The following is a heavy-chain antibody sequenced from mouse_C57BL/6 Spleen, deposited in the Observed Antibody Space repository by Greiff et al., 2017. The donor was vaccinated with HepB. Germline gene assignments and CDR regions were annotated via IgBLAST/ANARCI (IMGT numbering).Heavy chain of an antibody. D-gene: IGHD2-1*01. J-gene: IGHJ3*01. CDR3: YGKAAY. Sequence: EVQLQQSGPELVKPGASVKISCKASGYTFTDYYMNWVKQSHGKSLEWIGDINPNNGGTSYNQKFKGKATLTVDKSSSTAYMELRSLTSEDSAVYYCYGKAAYWGQGTLVTVSA. V-gene: IGHV1-26*01. CDR1: GYTFTDYY. CDR2: INPNNGGT.